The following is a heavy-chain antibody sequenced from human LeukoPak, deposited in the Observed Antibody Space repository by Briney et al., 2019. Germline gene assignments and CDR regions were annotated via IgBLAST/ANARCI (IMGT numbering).Heavy chain of an antibody. J-gene: IGHJ6*03. Sequence: SQTLSLTCTVSGGSISSTGNYWTWIRQPAGKGLEWIGHIDNSGSTNCNPSLKSRVTISVDTSKNQFSLNLTSVTAADTAVYYCARDCEFCDLLFYMNVWGKGTTVTVSS. CDR3: ARDCEFCDLLFYMNV. V-gene: IGHV4-61*09. D-gene: IGHD3-16*01. CDR2: IDNSGST. CDR1: GGSISSTGNY.